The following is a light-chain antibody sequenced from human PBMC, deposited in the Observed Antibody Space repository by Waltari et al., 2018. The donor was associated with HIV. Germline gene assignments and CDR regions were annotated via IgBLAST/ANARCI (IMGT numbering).Light chain of an antibody. CDR1: NIGSKS. V-gene: IGLV3-21*04. CDR2: YDS. CDR3: QVWDSSSGVV. J-gene: IGLJ2*01. Sequence: SYVLTQSPSVPVAPGKTARITCGGNNIGSKSVHWYQQKPGQAPVLVIYYDSDRPSGIPERFSGSNSGNTATLTISGVEAGDEADYYCQVWDSSSGVVFGGGTRLTVL.